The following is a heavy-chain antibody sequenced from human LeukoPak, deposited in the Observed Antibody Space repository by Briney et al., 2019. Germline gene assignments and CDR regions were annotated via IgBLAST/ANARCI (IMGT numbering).Heavy chain of an antibody. V-gene: IGHV3-11*06. CDR3: ARDPTMVRVSDTINWFDP. Sequence: GGSLRLSCAASGFTFSDYYMSWIRQAPGKGLERVSYISSSSSYTNYADSVKGRFTISRDNAKNSLYLQMNSLRAEDTAVYYCARDPTMVRVSDTINWFDPWGQGTLVTVSS. CDR2: ISSSSSYT. J-gene: IGHJ5*02. D-gene: IGHD3-10*01. CDR1: GFTFSDYY.